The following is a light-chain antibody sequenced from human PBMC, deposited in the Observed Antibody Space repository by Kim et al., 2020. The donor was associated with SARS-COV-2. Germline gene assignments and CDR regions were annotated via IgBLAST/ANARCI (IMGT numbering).Light chain of an antibody. J-gene: IGKJ4*01. V-gene: IGKV3-11*01. CDR2: DAS. Sequence: VSPRERATLTCRASQSVSSYLAWYQQKPGQAPRLLIYDASNRATGIPARFSGSGSGTDFTLTISSLEPEDFAVYYCQQRSNWPPSFGGGTKVDIK. CDR1: QSVSSY. CDR3: QQRSNWPPS.